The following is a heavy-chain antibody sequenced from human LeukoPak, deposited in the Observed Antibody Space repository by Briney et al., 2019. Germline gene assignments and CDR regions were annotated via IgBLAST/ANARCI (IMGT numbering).Heavy chain of an antibody. CDR1: RYTFTGYY. D-gene: IGHD1-7*01. CDR2: INPNSGGT. J-gene: IGHJ4*02. CDR3: ARVAITGTPDLDY. Sequence: AASVKVSCKASRYTFTGYYMHWVRQAPGQGLEWMGWINPNSGGTNYAQKFQGRVTMTRDTSISTAYMELSRLRSDDTAVYYCARVAITGTPDLDYWGQGTLVTVSS. V-gene: IGHV1-2*02.